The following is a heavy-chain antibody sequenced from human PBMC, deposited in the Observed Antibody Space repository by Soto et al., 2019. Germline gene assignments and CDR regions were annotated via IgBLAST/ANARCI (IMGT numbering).Heavy chain of an antibody. D-gene: IGHD2-2*01. CDR1: GFTFTYYS. CDR2: ICGRGDTT. Sequence: EVQLLESGGGLVQPGGSLRLSCVASSGFTFTYYSMSWVRQAPGKGLEWVAHICGRGDTTYYADSVKGRFTISRDNFKSTLYRQMNSLRADDTAVYYGADPVPAATHYDYYDMDVWGQGTTVTVSS. J-gene: IGHJ6*02. CDR3: ADPVPAATHYDYYDMDV. V-gene: IGHV3-23*01.